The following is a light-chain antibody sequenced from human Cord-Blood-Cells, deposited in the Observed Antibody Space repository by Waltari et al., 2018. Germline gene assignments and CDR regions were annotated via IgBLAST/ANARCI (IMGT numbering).Light chain of an antibody. V-gene: IGLV1-47*01. CDR2: RNN. CDR1: SSNIGSNY. J-gene: IGLJ1*01. CDR3: AAWDDSLSGHYV. Sequence: QSVLTQPPSASGTPGQRVTISCSGSSSNIGSNYVYWYQQPPGTAPKLLIYRNNQRPPGVPDRFSGSKSGTSASLAISGLRSEDEADYYCAAWDDSLSGHYVFGTGTKVTVL.